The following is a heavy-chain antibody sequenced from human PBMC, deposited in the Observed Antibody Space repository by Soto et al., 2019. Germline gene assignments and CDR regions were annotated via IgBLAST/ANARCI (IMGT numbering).Heavy chain of an antibody. CDR2: VSYSGSP. D-gene: IGHD5-18*01. CDR3: ARGGPVQLWAFDY. V-gene: IGHV4-59*01. J-gene: IGHJ4*02. Sequence: PWETLSLTCTVSGASISSYFWSWIRQPPGKGLEWVAYVSYSGSPHYNPSLQSRVTVSVDTSKSQFSLEVTSLTAADTAVYYCARGGPVQLWAFDYWGQGSLVTVSS. CDR1: GASISSYF.